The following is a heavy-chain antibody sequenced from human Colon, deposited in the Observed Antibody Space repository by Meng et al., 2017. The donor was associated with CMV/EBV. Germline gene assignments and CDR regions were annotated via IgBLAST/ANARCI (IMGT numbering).Heavy chain of an antibody. CDR3: ASTTKAEPSRNMVVTPFGWFDP. J-gene: IGHJ5*02. CDR1: GGTFSSYA. CDR2: IIPIFGTA. Sequence: SVKVSCKASGGTFSSYAISWVRQAPGQGLEWMGGIIPIFGTANYAQKFQGRVTITTDESTSTAYMELSSRRSEDTAVYSRASTTKAEPSRNMVVTPFGWFDPWGQGTLVTVSS. D-gene: IGHD4-23*01. V-gene: IGHV1-69*05.